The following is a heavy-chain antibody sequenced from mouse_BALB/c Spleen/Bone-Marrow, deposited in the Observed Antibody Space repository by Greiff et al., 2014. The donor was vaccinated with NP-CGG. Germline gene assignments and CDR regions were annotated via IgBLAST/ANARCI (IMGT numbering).Heavy chain of an antibody. CDR1: GFTSIDYY. V-gene: IGHV7-3*02. D-gene: IGHD2-1*01. Sequence: EVMLVESGGGLVQPGGSLRLSCEASGFTSIDYYMTWVRQPPGKALEWLGFIRNRANGYTTEYSASVKDRFTISRDISQSIFYLQMNTLRAEDSATYYCARETGYAYGNFAMDYWGQGTSVTVSS. J-gene: IGHJ4*01. CDR2: IRNRANGYTT. CDR3: ARETGYAYGNFAMDY.